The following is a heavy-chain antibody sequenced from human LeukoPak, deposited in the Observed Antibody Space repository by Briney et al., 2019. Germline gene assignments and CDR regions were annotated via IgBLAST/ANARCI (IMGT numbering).Heavy chain of an antibody. CDR2: INHSGST. V-gene: IGHV4-34*01. D-gene: IGHD3-3*01. CDR3: VSHPYYDFWSGYHIDY. Sequence: SETLSLTCAVYGGSFSGYYWSWIRQPPGKGLEWIGEINHSGSTNYNPSLKSRVTISVDTSKNQFSLKLSSVTAADTAVYYCVSHPYYDFWSGYHIDYWGQGTLVTVSS. CDR1: GGSFSGYY. J-gene: IGHJ4*02.